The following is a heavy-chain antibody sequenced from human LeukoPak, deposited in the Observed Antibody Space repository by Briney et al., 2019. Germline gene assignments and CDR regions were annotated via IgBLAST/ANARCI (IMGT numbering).Heavy chain of an antibody. J-gene: IGHJ4*02. Sequence: PGGSLRLSCAAPGFTFSSYSMNWVRQAPGKGLEWVSSISSSISYIYYADSVKGRFTISRDNAKNSLYLQMNSLRAEDTAVYYCAKDRKPGYSYGYDYWGQGTLVTVSS. CDR2: ISSSISYI. D-gene: IGHD5-18*01. CDR1: GFTFSSYS. CDR3: AKDRKPGYSYGYDY. V-gene: IGHV3-21*01.